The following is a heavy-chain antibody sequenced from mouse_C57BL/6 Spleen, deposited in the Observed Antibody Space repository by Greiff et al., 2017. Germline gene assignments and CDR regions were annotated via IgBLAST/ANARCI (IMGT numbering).Heavy chain of an antibody. CDR2: INPSNGGT. V-gene: IGHV1-53*01. D-gene: IGHD2-1*01. CDR1: GYTFTSYW. J-gene: IGHJ4*01. CDR3: ARSGVYYGNFYAMDY. Sequence: QVQLQQPGTELVKPGASVKLSCKASGYTFTSYWMHWVKQRPGQGLEWIGNINPSNGGTNYNEKFKSKATLTVDKSSSTAYMQLSSLTSEDSAVYYCARSGVYYGNFYAMDYWGQGTSVTVSS.